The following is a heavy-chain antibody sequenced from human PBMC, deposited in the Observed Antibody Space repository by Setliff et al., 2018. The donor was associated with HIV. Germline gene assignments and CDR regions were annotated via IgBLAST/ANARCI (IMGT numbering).Heavy chain of an antibody. CDR1: GGSISSHY. Sequence: SETLSLTCTVSGGSISSHYWSWIRQPPGKGLEWIGSIYYSGSTNYNPPPKSRVTITRDTPASTACMELRSLRSDDTAVYYCARGYYNFWSGYYDSRFPNPIDAFDIWGQGTMVTVSS. D-gene: IGHD3-3*01. CDR3: ARGYYNFWSGYYDSRFPNPIDAFDI. CDR2: IYYSGST. V-gene: IGHV4-59*11. J-gene: IGHJ3*02.